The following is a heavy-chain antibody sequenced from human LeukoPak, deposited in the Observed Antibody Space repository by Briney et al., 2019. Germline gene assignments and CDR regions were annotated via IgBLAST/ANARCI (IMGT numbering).Heavy chain of an antibody. J-gene: IGHJ3*02. D-gene: IGHD1-1*01. CDR3: ASNLGARNAFDI. CDR1: GFTFSYYG. Sequence: PGGSLRLSCAASGFTFSYYGMQWVRQAPGKGLEWVALIWHDGSKIHYADSVRGRFTISRDNSKNTLYLQVNSLRAEDTAVYYCASNLGARNAFDIWGQGTMVTVSS. CDR2: IWHDGSKI. V-gene: IGHV3-33*01.